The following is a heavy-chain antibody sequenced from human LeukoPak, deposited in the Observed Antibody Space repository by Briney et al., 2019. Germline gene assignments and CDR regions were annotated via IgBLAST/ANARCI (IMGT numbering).Heavy chain of an antibody. CDR1: GYTFTSYY. V-gene: IGHV1-46*01. Sequence: GASVKVSCKASGYTFTSYYMHWVRQAPGQGLEWMGIINPSGGSTSYAQKFQGRVTITRDMSTSTAYMELRSLRSDDTAVYYCASFARSYSGGDYYYYMDVWGKGTTVTISS. CDR3: ASFARSYSGGDYYYYMDV. CDR2: INPSGGST. J-gene: IGHJ6*03. D-gene: IGHD1-26*01.